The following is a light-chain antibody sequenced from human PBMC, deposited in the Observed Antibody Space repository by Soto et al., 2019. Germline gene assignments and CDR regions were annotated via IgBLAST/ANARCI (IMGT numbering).Light chain of an antibody. CDR2: WAS. CDR1: QSVLHSSNNKNY. Sequence: DIVMTQSPDSLAVSLGERATINCKSSQSVLHSSNNKNYLAWYQQKPGQPPKLLIYWASTRESGVPDRFSGSGSGTDFTLAISSLQAEDVAVYYCQQYYSIPITFGQGTRLEI. V-gene: IGKV4-1*01. CDR3: QQYYSIPIT. J-gene: IGKJ5*01.